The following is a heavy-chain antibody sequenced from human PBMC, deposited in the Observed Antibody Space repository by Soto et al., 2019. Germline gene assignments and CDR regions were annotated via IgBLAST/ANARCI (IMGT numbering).Heavy chain of an antibody. Sequence: EVQLVESGGGLVKPGGSLRLSCAASGFTFTNAWINWVRQAPGKGLEWVGRIKSKTDGGTTDYAEPVKGRFDISRDDSNNMVYLQMNSLKIEDTAIYYCTTDSYSTIIIVHFDYWGHGTLVTVSP. CDR3: TTDSYSTIIIVHFDY. V-gene: IGHV3-15*07. CDR2: IKSKTDGGTT. CDR1: GFTFTNAW. D-gene: IGHD2-8*01. J-gene: IGHJ4*01.